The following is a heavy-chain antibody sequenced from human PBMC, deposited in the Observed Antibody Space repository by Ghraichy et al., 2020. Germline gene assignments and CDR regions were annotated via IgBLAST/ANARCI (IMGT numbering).Heavy chain of an antibody. CDR1: GGSISSGGYY. J-gene: IGHJ4*02. D-gene: IGHD3-22*01. CDR3: ARVSYYYDSSGKSYYFDY. CDR2: IYYSGST. Sequence: SETLSLTCTVSGGSISSGGYYWSWIRQHPGKGLEWIGYIYYSGSTYYNPSLKSRVTISVDTSKNQFSLKLSSVTAADTAVYYCARVSYYYDSSGKSYYFDYWGQGTLVTVSS. V-gene: IGHV4-31*03.